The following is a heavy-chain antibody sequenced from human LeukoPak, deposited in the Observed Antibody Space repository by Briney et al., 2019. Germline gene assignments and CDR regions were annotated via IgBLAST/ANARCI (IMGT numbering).Heavy chain of an antibody. CDR3: ARVPRSYYYYYYMDV. V-gene: IGHV4-59*01. CDR2: IYYSGST. Sequence: SETLSLTCTVSGGSISSYYWSWIRQPPGKGLEWIGYIYYSGSTSYNPSLKSRVTISVDTSKNQFSLKLSSVTAADTAVYYCARVPRSYYYYYYMDVWGKGTTVTVSS. J-gene: IGHJ6*03. CDR1: GGSISSYY.